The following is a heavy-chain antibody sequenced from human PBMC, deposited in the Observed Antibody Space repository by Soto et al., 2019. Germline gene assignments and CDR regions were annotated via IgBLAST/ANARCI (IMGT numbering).Heavy chain of an antibody. Sequence: GGSLRLSCAVSGFTFSSYPMSWVRQAPGKGLEWVSAISGSGGSTYYADSVKGRFTISRDNSKNTLYLQMNSLRVEDTAVYYCAKDSESSGWSPFDYWGQGTLVTVSS. CDR1: GFTFSSYP. CDR2: ISGSGGST. D-gene: IGHD6-19*01. CDR3: AKDSESSGWSPFDY. J-gene: IGHJ4*02. V-gene: IGHV3-23*01.